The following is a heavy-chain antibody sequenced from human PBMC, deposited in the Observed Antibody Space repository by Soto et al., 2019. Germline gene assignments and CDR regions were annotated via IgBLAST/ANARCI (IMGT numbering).Heavy chain of an antibody. D-gene: IGHD2-21*01. CDR2: ITTSSAYI. Sequence: EVQLVESGGGLVKPGGSLRLSCAASGFTFNTYDMNWVRQAPGKGLEWVSSITTSSAYIYYADSLKARITISRDNAKNSRFLQMNSLRAEDTAVYYCVRSGTARLLRHSWFDTWGQGTLVTVSS. V-gene: IGHV3-21*01. CDR1: GFTFNTYD. J-gene: IGHJ5*02. CDR3: VRSGTARLLRHSWFDT.